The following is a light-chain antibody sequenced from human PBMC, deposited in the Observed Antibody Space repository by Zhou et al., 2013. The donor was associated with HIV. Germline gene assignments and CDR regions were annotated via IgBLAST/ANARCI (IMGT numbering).Light chain of an antibody. J-gene: IGKJ3*01. Sequence: AIQLTQSPSSLSASVGDRVTITCRASQGISSALAWYQQKPGKAPKLLIYDASNLETGVPSRFSGSRSGADFTFTISSLQPEDIATYYCQQYNDLPXTFGPGTIVDIK. CDR2: DAS. V-gene: IGKV1D-13*01. CDR1: QGISSA. CDR3: QQYNDLPXT.